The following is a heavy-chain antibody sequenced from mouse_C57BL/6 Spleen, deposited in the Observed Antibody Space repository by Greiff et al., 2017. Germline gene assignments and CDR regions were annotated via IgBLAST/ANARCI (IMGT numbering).Heavy chain of an antibody. D-gene: IGHD2-1*01. CDR3: ARGGNYPYFGG. Sequence: VQLQQPGAELVRPGTSVKLSCKASGYTFTSYWMHWVKQRPGQGLEWIGVIDPSDSYTNYNQKFKGKATLTVDKSSSTAYMQLSSLTSEDSAVYYCARGGNYPYFGGRGTGATVTVAS. CDR1: GYTFTSYW. CDR2: IDPSDSYT. J-gene: IGHJ1*03. V-gene: IGHV1-59*01.